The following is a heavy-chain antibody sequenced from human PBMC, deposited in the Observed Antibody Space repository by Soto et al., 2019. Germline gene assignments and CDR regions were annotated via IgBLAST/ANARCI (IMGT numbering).Heavy chain of an antibody. CDR2: IYYSGRT. CDR1: GESISSSSYY. D-gene: IGHD2-21*02. CDR3: ARQRTTVVTQAYFDH. V-gene: IGHV4-39*01. Sequence: SETLSLTCIVSGESISSSSYYLGWIRQPPGKGLERIGSIYYSGRTYYNPSFKSRVTISIDTSKNQFSLKLSSVTATHTAVYYCARQRTTVVTQAYFDHLGQGAMVTVCS. J-gene: IGHJ4*02.